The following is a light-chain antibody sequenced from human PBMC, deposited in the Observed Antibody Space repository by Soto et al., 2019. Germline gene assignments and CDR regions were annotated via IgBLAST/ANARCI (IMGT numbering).Light chain of an antibody. V-gene: IGKV1-6*01. J-gene: IGKJ1*01. CDR1: QGIGND. Sequence: AIQMTQSPSSLSASVGDRVTITCRASQGIGNDLGWYQQKPGKAPKVLIYGASSLQGGVPSRFSGSGSGTDFTLTISSLQPEDVATYYCLQDNSYPLTFGQGTKVEVK. CDR3: LQDNSYPLT. CDR2: GAS.